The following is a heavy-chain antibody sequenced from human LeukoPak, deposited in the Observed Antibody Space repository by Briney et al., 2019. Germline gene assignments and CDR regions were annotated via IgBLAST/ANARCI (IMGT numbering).Heavy chain of an antibody. V-gene: IGHV3-23*01. D-gene: IGHD3-22*01. J-gene: IGHJ4*02. CDR3: AKDYTTDYYDSSGYDY. Sequence: PGGSLRLSCVASRFTFSTYAVNWVRQAPGKGLEWVSAISGSGGSTYYADSVKGRFTISRDNSKNTLYLQMNSLRAEDTAVYYCAKDYTTDYYDSSGYDYWGQGTLVTVSS. CDR2: ISGSGGST. CDR1: RFTFSTYA.